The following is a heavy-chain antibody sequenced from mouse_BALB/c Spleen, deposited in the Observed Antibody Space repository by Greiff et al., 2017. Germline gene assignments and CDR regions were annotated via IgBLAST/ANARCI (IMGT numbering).Heavy chain of an antibody. CDR3: ARGVYDGYSAWFAY. J-gene: IGHJ3*01. Sequence: DVQLQESGAELVKPGASVKLSCTASGFNIKDTYMHWVKQRPEQGLEWIGRIDPANGNTKYDPKFQGKATITADTSSNTAYLQLSSLTSEDTAVYYCARGVYDGYSAWFAYWGQGTLVTVSA. CDR2: IDPANGNT. V-gene: IGHV14-3*02. CDR1: GFNIKDTY. D-gene: IGHD2-3*01.